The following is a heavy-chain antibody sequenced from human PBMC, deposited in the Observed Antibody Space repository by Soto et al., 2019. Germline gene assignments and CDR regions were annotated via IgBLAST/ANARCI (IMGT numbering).Heavy chain of an antibody. V-gene: IGHV1-8*01. CDR3: ARGVKYGAYSRWFDP. Sequence: QVQLVQSGAEVKKPGASVKVSCKASGYTFTSYDINWVRQATGQGLEYLGWMNPNSGNTGYVQKFQGRVTMTWDSSITTAYMELSSLRSKDTAVYFCARGVKYGAYSRWFDPWGQGTLVTVSS. CDR1: GYTFTSYD. D-gene: IGHD4-17*01. CDR2: MNPNSGNT. J-gene: IGHJ5*02.